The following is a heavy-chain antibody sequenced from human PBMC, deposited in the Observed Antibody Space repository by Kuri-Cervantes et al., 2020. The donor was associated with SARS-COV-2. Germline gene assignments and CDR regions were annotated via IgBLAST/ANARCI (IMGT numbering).Heavy chain of an antibody. V-gene: IGHV3-49*04. CDR1: GFTLGDYA. Sequence: GGCLRLSCTASGFTLGDYAMSWVSQVPGKGLEWVGFIRSKAYGGITEYAASVKGRFTISRDDSKSIAYLQMNSLKTEDTAVYYCTRGAGYSSGWYAEYFQHWGQGTLVTVSS. D-gene: IGHD6-19*01. J-gene: IGHJ1*01. CDR3: TRGAGYSSGWYAEYFQH. CDR2: IRSKAYGGIT.